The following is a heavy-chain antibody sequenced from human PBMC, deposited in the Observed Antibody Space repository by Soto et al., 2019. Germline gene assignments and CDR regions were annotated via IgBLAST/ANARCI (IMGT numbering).Heavy chain of an antibody. J-gene: IGHJ6*02. V-gene: IGHV3-33*01. CDR2: IWYDGSNK. Sequence: HPGGSLRLSCAASGFTFSSYGLHWVRQAPGTGMEWVAVIWYDGSNKYYEDSVTGRFTIFIDNSKNTLYLQMNSLRTEDTAVYYCAIAYYYDSSHPRSGMDVWGQGTTVTVSS. D-gene: IGHD3-22*01. CDR3: AIAYYYDSSHPRSGMDV. CDR1: GFTFSSYG.